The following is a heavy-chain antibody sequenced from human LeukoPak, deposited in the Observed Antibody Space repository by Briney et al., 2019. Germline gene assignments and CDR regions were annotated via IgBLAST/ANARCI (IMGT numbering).Heavy chain of an antibody. J-gene: IGHJ4*02. CDR2: ISWNSGSI. V-gene: IGHV3-9*01. CDR3: AKALGQPGDY. D-gene: IGHD2-2*01. Sequence: QPGGSLRLSCAASGFTFDDYAMHWVRHAPGEGLEWVSGISWNSGSIGYADSVKGRFTISRDNAKKSLYLEMNSLRADDTALYYCAKALGQPGDYWGQGTLVTVSS. CDR1: GFTFDDYA.